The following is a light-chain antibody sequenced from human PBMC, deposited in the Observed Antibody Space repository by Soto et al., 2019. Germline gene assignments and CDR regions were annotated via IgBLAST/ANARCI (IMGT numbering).Light chain of an antibody. CDR3: QQYDVHPKT. J-gene: IGLJ3*02. V-gene: IGLV1-40*01. CDR2: DAS. Sequence: QSVLTQPPSVSGAPGQRVTISCTGSSSNIGAGYDVHWYQQTPGKAPKVLISDASRLETGVPSRFSGSGYGTDFTLTITSLQTDDFGTYHCQQYDVHPKTFGQGTK. CDR1: SSNIGAGYD.